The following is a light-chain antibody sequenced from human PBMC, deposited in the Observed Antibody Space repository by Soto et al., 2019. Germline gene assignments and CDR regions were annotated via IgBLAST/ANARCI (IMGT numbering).Light chain of an antibody. J-gene: IGLJ1*01. V-gene: IGLV4-69*01. CDR3: AAWDDSLNGFYV. Sequence: QSVLTQSPSTSASLGASVKLTCTLSSGHSSYAIAWHQQQPEKGPRYLMNLNSDGSHSKGDGIPDRFSGSSSGAERYLTISSLLSEDEADYYCAAWDDSLNGFYVFGTGTKLTV. CDR2: LNSDGSH. CDR1: SGHSSYA.